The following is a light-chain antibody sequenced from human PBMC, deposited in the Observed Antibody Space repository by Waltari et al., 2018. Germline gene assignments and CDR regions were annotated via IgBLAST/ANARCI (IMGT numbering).Light chain of an antibody. CDR3: QQRSNWPPLT. CDR1: QSVSNY. CDR2: DAP. V-gene: IGKV3-11*01. Sequence: EIVLTQSPATLSLSPGERATLPCRASQSVSNYLAWYQQKPDQAPRLLIYDAPNRATGIPARFSGSGSGTDFTLTISSLEPEDFAVYYCQQRSNWPPLTFGGGTKVEMK. J-gene: IGKJ4*01.